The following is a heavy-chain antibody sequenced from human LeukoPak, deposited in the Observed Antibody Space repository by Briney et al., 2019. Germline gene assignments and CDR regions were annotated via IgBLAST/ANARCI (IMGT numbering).Heavy chain of an antibody. CDR3: AKGGGSSSWYYFDY. CDR1: GFTFDDYA. CDR2: ISWNSGSI. J-gene: IGHJ4*02. Sequence: GGSLRLSCAASGFTFDDYAMHWVRQAPGKGLEWVSGISWNSGSIGYADSVKGRFTISRDNAKNSLYLQMNSLRAEDTALYYCAKGGGSSSWYYFDYWGQGTLVTVSS. D-gene: IGHD6-13*01. V-gene: IGHV3-9*01.